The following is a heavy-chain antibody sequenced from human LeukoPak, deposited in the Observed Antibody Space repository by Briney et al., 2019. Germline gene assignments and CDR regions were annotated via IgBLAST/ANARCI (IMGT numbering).Heavy chain of an antibody. D-gene: IGHD6-13*01. Sequence: PGGSLRLSCSASGFTFSSYAVHWVRQAPGKGLEYVSAISSNGGSTYYADSVKSRFTISRDNSKNTLYLQMSSLRAEDTAVYYCAKDIRYSSSWAIFDYWGQGTLVTVSS. J-gene: IGHJ4*02. V-gene: IGHV3-64D*06. CDR3: AKDIRYSSSWAIFDY. CDR1: GFTFSSYA. CDR2: ISSNGGST.